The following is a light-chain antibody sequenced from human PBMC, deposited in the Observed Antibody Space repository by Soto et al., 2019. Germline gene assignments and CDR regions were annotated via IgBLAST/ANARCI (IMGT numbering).Light chain of an antibody. CDR1: SSDVGAYNY. CDR2: GVS. CDR3: NSYAGSSYV. V-gene: IGLV2-14*01. J-gene: IGLJ1*01. Sequence: QSVLTQPASVSGSPGQSITISCTGTSSDVGAYNYASWYQQYPGKAPKLMIYGVSNRPSGVSNRFSGSKSGNTPSLTISGLQADDEADYYCNSYAGSSYVFGTGTKVTVL.